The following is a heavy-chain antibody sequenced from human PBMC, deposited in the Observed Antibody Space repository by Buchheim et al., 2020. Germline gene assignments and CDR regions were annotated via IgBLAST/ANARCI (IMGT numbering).Heavy chain of an antibody. J-gene: IGHJ4*02. Sequence: QVQLVESGGGVVQPGRSLRLSCAASGFTFSSYGMHWVRQAPGKGLEWVAVISYDGSNKYYADSVKGRFTISRDNSKNTLYLQMNSLRAEDTAVYYCAKDRPLWLVFRYGHQFDYWGQGTL. V-gene: IGHV3-30*18. D-gene: IGHD3-10*01. CDR1: GFTFSSYG. CDR3: AKDRPLWLVFRYGHQFDY. CDR2: ISYDGSNK.